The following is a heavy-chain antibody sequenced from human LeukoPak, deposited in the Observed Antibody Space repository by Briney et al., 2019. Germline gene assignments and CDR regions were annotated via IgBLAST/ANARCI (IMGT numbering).Heavy chain of an antibody. CDR2: INPNSGGT. D-gene: IGHD3-22*01. V-gene: IGHV1-2*06. J-gene: IGHJ3*02. CDR3: ARKYYCDSSGYYYDDAFDI. Sequence: ASVKVSCKASGYTFTHYYIYWVRQAPGQGLEWMGRINPNSGGTNYALNFQGRVTMTRDTSISTAYMELSRLRSDDTAVYYCARKYYCDSSGYYYDDAFDIWGQGTMVTVSS. CDR1: GYTFTHYY.